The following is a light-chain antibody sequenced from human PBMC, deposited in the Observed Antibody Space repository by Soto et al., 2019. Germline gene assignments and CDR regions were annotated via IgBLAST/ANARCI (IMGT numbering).Light chain of an antibody. CDR1: SSDVGGYNY. CDR3: ISYTTSVTYV. V-gene: IGLV2-14*01. J-gene: IGLJ1*01. CDR2: GVS. Sequence: QSALTQPASVSGSPGQSITLSCPGTSSDVGGYNYVSWYQQHPGKAPKLMISGVSNRPSGVSNRFSGSKSGNTASLTISGLQTEDEADYYCISYTTSVTYVFGTGTKLTVL.